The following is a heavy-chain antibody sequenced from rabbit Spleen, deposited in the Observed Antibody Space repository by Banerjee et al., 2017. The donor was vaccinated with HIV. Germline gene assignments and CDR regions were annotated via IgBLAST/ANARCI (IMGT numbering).Heavy chain of an antibody. Sequence: QSLEESGGGLVKPGGSLTLTCKASGVSFSDKDVMCWVRQAPGKGLEWIACIRSGGSDTTYSATWAKGRFTISRSSSTTVTLQMTSLTAADTATYFCARGYEDYATSRLDLWGPGTLVTVS. CDR2: IRSGGSDTT. D-gene: IGHD6-1*01. V-gene: IGHV1S40*01. CDR3: ARGYEDYATSRLDL. J-gene: IGHJ3*01. CDR1: GVSFSDKDV.